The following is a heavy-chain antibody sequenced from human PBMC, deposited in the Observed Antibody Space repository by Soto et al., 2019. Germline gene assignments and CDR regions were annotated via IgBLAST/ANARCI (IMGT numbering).Heavy chain of an antibody. Sequence: EVQLVESGGGLVHPGGSLRLSCATSGFTFSHYSMNWVRQAPGKGLEWVSYISTSSSTIYYTDSLKGRFTISRDYAKNTLYLQMDSLRAEDTAVYYCARETRDCGGDCSAFDYWGQGSLVTVSS. J-gene: IGHJ4*02. V-gene: IGHV3-48*01. CDR3: ARETRDCGGDCSAFDY. CDR1: GFTFSHYS. CDR2: ISTSSSTI. D-gene: IGHD2-21*01.